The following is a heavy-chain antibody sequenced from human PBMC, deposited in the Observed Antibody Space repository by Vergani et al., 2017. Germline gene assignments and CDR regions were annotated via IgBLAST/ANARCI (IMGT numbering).Heavy chain of an antibody. V-gene: IGHV4-61*02. J-gene: IGHJ6*03. CDR1: GGSISSGSYY. D-gene: IGHD6-13*01. CDR3: ARAVAAAGSHYYYYYYMDV. Sequence: QVQLQESGPGLVKPSQTLSLTCTVSGGSISSGSYYWSWIRQPAGKGLEWIGRIYTSGSTNYNPSLKSRVTMSVDTSKNQFSLKLSSVTAADTAVYYCARAVAAAGSHYYYYYYMDVWGKGTTVTVSS. CDR2: IYTSGST.